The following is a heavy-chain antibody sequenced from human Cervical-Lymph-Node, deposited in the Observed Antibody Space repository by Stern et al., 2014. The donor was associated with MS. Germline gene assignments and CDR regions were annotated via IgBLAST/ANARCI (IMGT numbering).Heavy chain of an antibody. CDR3: ARGRGGNYRYYFDY. CDR1: GFTFRFYS. D-gene: IGHD4-23*01. CDR2: ISSGGSYI. Sequence: EVQLVESGGGVVKPGGSVRVSCGASGFTFRFYSMNWVRQAPGKGLEWVACISSGGSYIDSADSLKGRVTISTDNATSSLYLQMNSLRAEDTAVYYCARGRGGNYRYYFDYWGQGTLVTVSS. V-gene: IGHV3-21*01. J-gene: IGHJ4*02.